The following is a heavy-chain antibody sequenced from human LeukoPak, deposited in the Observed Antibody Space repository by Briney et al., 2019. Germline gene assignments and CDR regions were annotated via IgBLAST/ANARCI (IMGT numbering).Heavy chain of an antibody. J-gene: IGHJ4*02. Sequence: SETLSLTCTVSGGSISSGSYYWSWIRQPAGKGLEWIGRIYTSGSTNYNPSLKSRVTISVDTSKNQFSLKLSSVTAADTAVYYCARQPAAADDYWGQGTLVTVFS. CDR1: GGSISSGSYY. V-gene: IGHV4-61*02. D-gene: IGHD6-13*01. CDR2: IYTSGST. CDR3: ARQPAAADDY.